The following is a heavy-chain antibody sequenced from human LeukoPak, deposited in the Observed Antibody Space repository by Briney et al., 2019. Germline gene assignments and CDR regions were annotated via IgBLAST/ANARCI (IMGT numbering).Heavy chain of an antibody. D-gene: IGHD2-21*01. Sequence: SGSLRLSCAASGFTFSDHYIAWVRQPPAKVLEWVGRTRNKANSYTTEYAASVKGRFTISRDDSKNSLYLQMNSLKTEDTAVYYCARCHGLWRYSGYYYYMDVWGKGTTVTVSS. J-gene: IGHJ6*03. CDR1: GFTFSDHY. CDR2: TRNKANSYTT. V-gene: IGHV3-72*01. CDR3: ARCHGLWRYSGYYYYMDV.